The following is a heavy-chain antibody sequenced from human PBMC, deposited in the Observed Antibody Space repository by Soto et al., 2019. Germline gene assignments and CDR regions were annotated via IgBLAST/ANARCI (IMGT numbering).Heavy chain of an antibody. CDR3: VRDVRVGGYNFLDY. Sequence: QVQLVQSGAEVKKPGSSVKVSCKASGGTFSSYAISWVRQAPGQGLEWMGGIIPIFGTANYAQKFQGRVTITADKSTSTGYMELSSLRSEDTAVYYCVRDVRVGGYNFLDYWGQGTLVAVSS. CDR2: IIPIFGTA. D-gene: IGHD5-12*01. J-gene: IGHJ4*02. V-gene: IGHV1-69*06. CDR1: GGTFSSYA.